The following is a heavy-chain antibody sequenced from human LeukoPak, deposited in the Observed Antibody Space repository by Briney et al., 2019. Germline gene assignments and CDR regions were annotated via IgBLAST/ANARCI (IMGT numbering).Heavy chain of an antibody. CDR2: IIPIFGTA. J-gene: IGHJ3*02. V-gene: IGHV1-69*13. Sequence: SVKVSCKASGYTFTSYDINWVRQAPGQGLEWMGGIIPIFGTANYAQKFQGRVTITADESTSTAYMELSSLRSEDTAVYYCARVVAVVPAAMYGAFDIWGQGTMVTVSS. CDR1: GYTFTSYD. CDR3: ARVVAVVPAAMYGAFDI. D-gene: IGHD2-2*01.